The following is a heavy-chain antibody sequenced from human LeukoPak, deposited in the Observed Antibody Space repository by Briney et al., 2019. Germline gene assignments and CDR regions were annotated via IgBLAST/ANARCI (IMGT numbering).Heavy chain of an antibody. CDR2: INHSGST. CDR1: GGSFSGYY. V-gene: IGHV4-34*01. J-gene: IGHJ6*03. D-gene: IGHD3-10*01. Sequence: PSETLSLTCAVYGGSFSGYYWSWIRQPPGKGLEWIGEINHSGSTNYNPSLKSRVTISVDTSKNQFSLKLSSVTAADTAVYYCARGITMVRGVYCYYYMDVWGKGTTVTVSS. CDR3: ARGITMVRGVYCYYYMDV.